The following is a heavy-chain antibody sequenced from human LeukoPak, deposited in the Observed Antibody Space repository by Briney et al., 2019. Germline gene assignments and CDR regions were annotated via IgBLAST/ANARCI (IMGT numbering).Heavy chain of an antibody. D-gene: IGHD4-17*01. J-gene: IGHJ4*02. Sequence: GIIPIFGTANYAQKFQGRVTITADESTSTAYMELSSLRSEDTAVYYCARDTPYGDYLICDYWGQGTLVTVSS. CDR3: ARDTPYGDYLICDY. V-gene: IGHV1-69*01. CDR2: IIPIFGTA.